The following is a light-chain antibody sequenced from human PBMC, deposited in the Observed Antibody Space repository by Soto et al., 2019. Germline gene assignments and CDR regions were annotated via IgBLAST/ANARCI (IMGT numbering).Light chain of an antibody. CDR1: QDIRKY. J-gene: IGKJ1*01. CDR2: DVF. V-gene: IGKV1-33*01. CDR3: QQYDQLPIT. Sequence: DIQMTQSASSLPASVGDTVTISCQASQDIRKYLNWYQQKPGKAPKLLIYDVFNVQTGVPSRFSGRRSGTDFTLIISNLQPEDFATYYCQQYDQLPITFGQGTKVDI.